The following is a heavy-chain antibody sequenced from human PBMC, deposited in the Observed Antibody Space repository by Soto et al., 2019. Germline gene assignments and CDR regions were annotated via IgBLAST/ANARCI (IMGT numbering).Heavy chain of an antibody. D-gene: IGHD3-9*01. CDR3: AKRAEGYDILTGYYNDDAFDI. Sequence: GGSLRLSCAASGFTFSSYAMSWVRQAPGKGLEWVSAISGSGGSTYYADSVKGRFTISRDNSKNTLYLQMNSLRAEDTAVYYCAKRAEGYDILTGYYNDDAFDIWGQGTMVTVSS. V-gene: IGHV3-23*01. CDR2: ISGSGGST. CDR1: GFTFSSYA. J-gene: IGHJ3*02.